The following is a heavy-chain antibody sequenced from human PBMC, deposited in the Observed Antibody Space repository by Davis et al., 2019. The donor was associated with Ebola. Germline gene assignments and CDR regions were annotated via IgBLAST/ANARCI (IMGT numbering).Heavy chain of an antibody. Sequence: PGGSLRLSCAASGIRFSDYWMSWVRQPPGKGLEWVANIRFDGSRESYVDSVKGRFTISRDNAKNSLYLQMDSLRAEDTAVYYCARLVATKISSGWTTDWFDPWGQGTLVTVSS. CDR1: GIRFSDYW. J-gene: IGHJ5*02. CDR3: ARLVATKISSGWTTDWFDP. V-gene: IGHV3-7*03. CDR2: IRFDGSRE. D-gene: IGHD6-19*01.